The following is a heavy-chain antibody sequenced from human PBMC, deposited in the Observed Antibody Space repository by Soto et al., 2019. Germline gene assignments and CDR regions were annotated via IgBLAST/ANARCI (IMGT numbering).Heavy chain of an antibody. CDR3: ARAYYDSAYGMDV. J-gene: IGHJ6*02. CDR2: INHSGST. CDR1: GGSFSGYY. V-gene: IGHV4-34*01. D-gene: IGHD3-3*01. Sequence: SETLSLTCAVYGGSFSGYYWSWIRQPPGKGLEWIGEINHSGSTNYNPSLKSRVTISVDTSKNQFSLKPSSVTAADTAVYYCARAYYDSAYGMDVWGHGTTVSFSS.